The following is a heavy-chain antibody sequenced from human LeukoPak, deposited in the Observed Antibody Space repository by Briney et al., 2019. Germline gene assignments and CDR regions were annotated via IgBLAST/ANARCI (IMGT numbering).Heavy chain of an antibody. D-gene: IGHD3-3*01. CDR2: IIPIFGTA. CDR3: ARDNAPTYYDFWSLPSSAFDI. Sequence: ASVKVSCKASGGTFSSYAISWVRQAPGQGLEWMGRIIPIFGTANYAQKFQGRVTITTDESTSTAYMELSSLRSEDTAVYYCARDNAPTYYDFWSLPSSAFDIWGQGTMVTVSS. J-gene: IGHJ3*02. CDR1: GGTFSSYA. V-gene: IGHV1-69*05.